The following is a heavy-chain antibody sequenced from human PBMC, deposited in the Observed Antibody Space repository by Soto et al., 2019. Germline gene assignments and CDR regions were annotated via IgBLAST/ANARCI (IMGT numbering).Heavy chain of an antibody. Sequence: QVQLVQSGAEVKKPGSSVKVSCKASGGTFSSYTISWVRQAPGQGLEWMGRIIPILGIANYAQKFQGRVTITADKSTSTPYMERSSRRSEETAVYYCARNYDSSGPPLYFQHWGQGTLVTVSS. CDR1: GGTFSSYT. V-gene: IGHV1-69*02. CDR3: ARNYDSSGPPLYFQH. D-gene: IGHD3-22*01. J-gene: IGHJ1*01. CDR2: IIPILGIA.